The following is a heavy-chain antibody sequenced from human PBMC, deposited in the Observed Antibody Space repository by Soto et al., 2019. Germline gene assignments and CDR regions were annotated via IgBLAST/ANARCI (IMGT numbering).Heavy chain of an antibody. Sequence: PGESLKISCEASGYSFSSCWIGWVRQMPGKGLEWMAIINPTDSDTRYSPSFRGQVTISANKSISTAYLQWGSLKASDTAMYYCARQAIGRATKTHWGQGTLVTVSS. D-gene: IGHD3-22*01. CDR3: ARQAIGRATKTH. CDR2: INPTDSDT. J-gene: IGHJ4*02. CDR1: GYSFSSCW. V-gene: IGHV5-51*01.